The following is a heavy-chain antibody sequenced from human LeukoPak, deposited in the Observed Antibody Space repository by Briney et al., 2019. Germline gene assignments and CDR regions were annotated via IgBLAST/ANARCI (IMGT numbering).Heavy chain of an antibody. D-gene: IGHD3-22*01. CDR1: GGTFSSYA. J-gene: IGHJ4*02. CDR2: IIPIFGTA. CDR3: ARADYYDSTGYLLEVYYFDY. V-gene: IGHV1-69*05. Sequence: ASVKVSCKASGGTFSSYAISWVRQAPGQGLEWMGAIIPIFGTANYAQKFQGRVTITTDESTSTAYMELSSLRSEDTAVYYCARADYYDSTGYLLEVYYFDYWGPGTLVTVSS.